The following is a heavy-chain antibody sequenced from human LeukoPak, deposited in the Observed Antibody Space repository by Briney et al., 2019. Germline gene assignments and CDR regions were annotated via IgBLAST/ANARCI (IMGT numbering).Heavy chain of an antibody. D-gene: IGHD3-16*01. J-gene: IGHJ4*02. CDR3: ARGPGRRYGGAYYFDY. CDR1: GGSISSGSYY. CDR2: IYTSGST. Sequence: KPSQTLSLTCTLSGGSISSGSYYWSWIRQPAGKGLEWIGRIYTSGSTNYNPSLKSRVTISVDTSKNQFSLKLSSVTAADTAVYYCARGPGRRYGGAYYFDYWGQGTLVTVSS. V-gene: IGHV4-61*02.